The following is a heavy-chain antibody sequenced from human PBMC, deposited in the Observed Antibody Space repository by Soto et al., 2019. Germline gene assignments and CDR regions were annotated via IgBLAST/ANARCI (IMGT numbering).Heavy chain of an antibody. Sequence: SETLSLTCTVSGGSISSGGYYWSWIRQHPGKGLEWIGYIYYSGSTYYNPSLKSRVTISVDTSKNQFSLKLSSVTAADTAVYYCARAPDDYYGSGSYYDYWGQGTLVTVSS. D-gene: IGHD3-10*01. CDR3: ARAPDDYYGSGSYYDY. J-gene: IGHJ4*02. CDR1: GGSISSGGYY. CDR2: IYYSGST. V-gene: IGHV4-31*03.